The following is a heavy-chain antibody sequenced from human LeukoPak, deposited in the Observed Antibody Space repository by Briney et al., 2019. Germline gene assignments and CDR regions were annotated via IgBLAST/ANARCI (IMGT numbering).Heavy chain of an antibody. CDR1: GYTFSSYY. Sequence: ASVKVSCKASGYTFSSYYMHWVRQAPGQGLEWMGRINPSGTSTSYAQKFQGRATVTRDTSTSTLYMELGSLTSEDTALYYCARAHTSAPGTLFDYWGQGTLVTVSS. CDR3: ARAHTSAPGTLFDY. D-gene: IGHD3-3*01. J-gene: IGHJ4*02. CDR2: INPSGTST. V-gene: IGHV1-46*01.